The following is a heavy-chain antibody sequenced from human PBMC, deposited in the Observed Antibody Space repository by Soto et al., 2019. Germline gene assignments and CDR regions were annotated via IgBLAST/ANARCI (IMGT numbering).Heavy chain of an antibody. D-gene: IGHD6-19*01. Sequence: SVKVSCKASGGTFSSYTISWVRQAPGQGLEWMGRIIPILGIANYAQKLQGRVTITADKSTSTAYMELSSLRSEDTAVYYCASYMGSGSLYYFDYWGKGTLVTVSS. J-gene: IGHJ4*02. CDR1: GGTFSSYT. V-gene: IGHV1-69*02. CDR3: ASYMGSGSLYYFDY. CDR2: IIPILGIA.